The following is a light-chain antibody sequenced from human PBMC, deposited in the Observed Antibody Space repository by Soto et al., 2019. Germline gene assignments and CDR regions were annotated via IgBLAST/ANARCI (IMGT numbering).Light chain of an antibody. Sequence: IVMTQSPLSLPVTTGEPASISCTSSQSLLHSNGYIYLDLYLQKPGQSPQLLIYLGSNRASGVHERFCGSGSRIAFTLNIRRVEPEDVGVYYCMQAQQTPWTLGQGTKVEI. CDR1: QSLLHSNGYIY. CDR2: LGS. CDR3: MQAQQTPWT. V-gene: IGKV2-28*01. J-gene: IGKJ1*01.